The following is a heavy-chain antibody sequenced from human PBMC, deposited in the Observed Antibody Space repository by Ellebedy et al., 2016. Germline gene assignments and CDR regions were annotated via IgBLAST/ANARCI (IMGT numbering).Heavy chain of an antibody. CDR3: ARGRSYYDSSGYYTRYYYYYYMDV. J-gene: IGHJ6*03. CDR1: GGSFSGYY. V-gene: IGHV4-34*01. D-gene: IGHD3-22*01. Sequence: SDTLSLTXAVYGGSFSGYYWSWIRQPPGKGLEWIGEINHSGSTNYNPSLRSRVTISVDTSKNQFSLKLSSVTAADTAVYYCARGRSYYDSSGYYTRYYYYYYMDVWGKGTTVTVSS. CDR2: INHSGST.